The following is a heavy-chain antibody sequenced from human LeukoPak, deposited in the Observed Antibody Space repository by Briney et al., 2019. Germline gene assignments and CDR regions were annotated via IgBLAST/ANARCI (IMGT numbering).Heavy chain of an antibody. J-gene: IGHJ4*02. Sequence: GGSLRLSCAASGFTFNNAWMSWVRQAPGKGLEWVGRIKSKTDGGTTDYAAPVKGRFTISRDDLKNTLYLQMNSLKTEDTAVYYCTSEYYDFWSGYAANLDYWGQRTLVTVSS. CDR1: GFTFNNAW. D-gene: IGHD3-3*01. V-gene: IGHV3-15*01. CDR2: IKSKTDGGTT. CDR3: TSEYYDFWSGYAANLDY.